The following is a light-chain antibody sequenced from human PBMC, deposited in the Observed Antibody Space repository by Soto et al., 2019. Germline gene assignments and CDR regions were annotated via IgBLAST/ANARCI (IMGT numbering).Light chain of an antibody. CDR2: GVS. CDR1: QSVRSTY. J-gene: IGKJ4*01. CDR3: QQYGDWPLT. Sequence: EIVMTQCPVTLSVSPGERATLSCRASQSVRSTYLAWYQQKPGQAPRLLIFGVSNRAAGIPARFSGSGSGTEFTLTISSLQSEDFAVYYCQQYGDWPLTFGGGTKVDIK. V-gene: IGKV3-15*01.